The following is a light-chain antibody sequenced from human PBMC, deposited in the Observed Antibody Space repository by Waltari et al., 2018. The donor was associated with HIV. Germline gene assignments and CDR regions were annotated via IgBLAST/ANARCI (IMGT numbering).Light chain of an antibody. V-gene: IGLV7-43*01. CDR1: FCTVTASSY. CDR2: AGE. J-gene: IGLJ2*01. CDR3: RLYVAASYL. Sequence: QTVVTPESSLSVSPGGTVTLTCGLTFCTVTASSYPNWFQQRPGHPPPSLISAGETRHPWTPARYSGSVLGDKATLTLTAVRPEDEAVYDCRLYVAASYLFGGGTFVTVL.